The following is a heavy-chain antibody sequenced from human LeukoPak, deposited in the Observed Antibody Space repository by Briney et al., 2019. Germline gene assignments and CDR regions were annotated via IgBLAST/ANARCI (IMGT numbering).Heavy chain of an antibody. D-gene: IGHD6-13*01. CDR1: GFTFSSYS. V-gene: IGHV3-21*01. Sequence: PGGSLRLSCAASGFTFSSYSMNWVRQAPGKGLEWVSSISSSSSYIYYADSVKGRFTISRDNAKNSLYLQMNSLRAEDTAVYYCARVPGYSSSWYTSYYYYYYMDVWGKGTTVTVSS. J-gene: IGHJ6*03. CDR2: ISSSSSYI. CDR3: ARVPGYSSSWYTSYYYYYYMDV.